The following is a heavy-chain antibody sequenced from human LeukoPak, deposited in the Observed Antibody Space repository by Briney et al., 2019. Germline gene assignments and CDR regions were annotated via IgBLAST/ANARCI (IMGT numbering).Heavy chain of an antibody. Sequence: SETLSLTCSVSGXSISNYYWSWIRQPPGKELEWIGYIHYSGGTNYKPSLKSRVTISVDTSKSQFSLKLNSVSAADTAVYYCARVLKSGPYYYFDTWGQGTLVTVSS. V-gene: IGHV4-59*01. CDR2: IHYSGGT. D-gene: IGHD3-10*01. CDR3: ARVLKSGPYYYFDT. CDR1: GXSISNYY. J-gene: IGHJ5*02.